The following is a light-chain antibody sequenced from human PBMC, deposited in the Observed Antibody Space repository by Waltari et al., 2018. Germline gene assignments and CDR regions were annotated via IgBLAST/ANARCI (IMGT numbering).Light chain of an antibody. CDR3: QTWGSGTVI. CDR2: LNSDGSH. J-gene: IGLJ2*01. Sequence: QPVLTQSPSASASLGASVKLTCTPNTGHRDFAIALHQQQPERGPRYLMKLNSDGSHTKGDEIPDRFPGSSSGAERYLTISSLQSEDEAAYYCQTWGSGTVIFGGGTHLTVL. V-gene: IGLV4-69*01. CDR1: TGHRDFA.